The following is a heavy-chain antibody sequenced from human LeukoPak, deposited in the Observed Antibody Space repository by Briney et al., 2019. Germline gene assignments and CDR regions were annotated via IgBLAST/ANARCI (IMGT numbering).Heavy chain of an antibody. CDR1: GGTFSSYA. V-gene: IGHV1-69*04. CDR3: ARWGEDYYDSSGYYHD. CDR2: IIPIFGIA. D-gene: IGHD3-22*01. J-gene: IGHJ4*02. Sequence: GASVKVSCKASGGTFSSYAISWVRQAPGQGLEWMGRIIPIFGIANYAQKFQGRVTITADKSTSTAYMELSSPRSEDTAVYYCARWGEDYYDSSGYYHDWGQGTLVTVSS.